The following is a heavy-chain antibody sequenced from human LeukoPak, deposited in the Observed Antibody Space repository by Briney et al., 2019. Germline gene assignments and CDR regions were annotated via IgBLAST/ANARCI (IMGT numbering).Heavy chain of an antibody. Sequence: GGSLRLSCAASGFTFSSYGMHWVRQAPGKGLEWVAVISYDGSNKYYADSVKGRFTISRDNSKNTLYLQMNSLRAEDAAVYYCAKDYGGDFPHYWGQGTLVTVSS. CDR2: ISYDGSNK. D-gene: IGHD4-23*01. CDR3: AKDYGGDFPHY. CDR1: GFTFSSYG. J-gene: IGHJ4*02. V-gene: IGHV3-30*18.